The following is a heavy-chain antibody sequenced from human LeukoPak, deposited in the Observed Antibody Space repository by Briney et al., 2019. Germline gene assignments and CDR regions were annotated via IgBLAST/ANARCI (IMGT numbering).Heavy chain of an antibody. Sequence: SETLSLTCTVSGGSISSYYWSWIRQPPGKGLEWIGYIYYSGTTNYNPSLKSRVTISVDTSKNQFSLKLSSVTAADTAVYYCARDSVGVAAYYWGQGTLVTVSS. J-gene: IGHJ4*02. V-gene: IGHV4-59*01. CDR2: IYYSGTT. CDR1: GGSISSYY. D-gene: IGHD3-3*01. CDR3: ARDSVGVAAYY.